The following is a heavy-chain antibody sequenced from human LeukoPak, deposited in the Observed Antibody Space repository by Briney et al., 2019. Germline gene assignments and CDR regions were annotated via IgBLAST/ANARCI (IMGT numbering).Heavy chain of an antibody. CDR1: GFTFSSYS. CDR2: ISSSSNYI. Sequence: GGSLRLSCAASGFTFSSYSMNWVRQAPGKGLEWVSSISSSSNYIYYADSVKGRFTISRDNAKNTLYLQMNSLRAEDTAVYYCGRVPKRSGSSVDYWGQGTLVTVSS. J-gene: IGHJ4*02. CDR3: GRVPKRSGSSVDY. D-gene: IGHD1-26*01. V-gene: IGHV3-21*01.